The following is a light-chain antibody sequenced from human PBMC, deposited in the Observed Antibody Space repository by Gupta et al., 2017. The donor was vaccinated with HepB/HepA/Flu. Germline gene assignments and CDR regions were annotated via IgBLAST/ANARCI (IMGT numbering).Light chain of an antibody. V-gene: IGKV3-15*01. J-gene: IGKJ3*01. CDR2: GAS. CDR1: QSVNSN. Sequence: EIVMTQSPATLSVSPGERATLSCRASQSVNSNLAWYQQKPDQAPRLLIYGASTRATGIPARFSGSGSGTEFTLTISSLQSEDFAFYYCQQYNDWPPLTFGPGTKVEI. CDR3: QQYNDWPPLT.